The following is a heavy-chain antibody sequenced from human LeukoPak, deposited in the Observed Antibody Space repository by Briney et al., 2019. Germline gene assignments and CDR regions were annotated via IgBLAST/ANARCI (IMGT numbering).Heavy chain of an antibody. V-gene: IGHV4-59*01. CDR2: IYYSGST. J-gene: IGHJ3*02. CDR3: ASAIAAAATYAFDI. Sequence: SETLSLTCTVSGGSISSYFWTWIRQPPGKGLEWIGYIYYSGSTYYNPSLKSRVTMSVDTSENQFSLRLSSVTAADTAVYYCASAIAAAATYAFDIWGQGTMVTVSS. CDR1: GGSISSYF. D-gene: IGHD6-13*01.